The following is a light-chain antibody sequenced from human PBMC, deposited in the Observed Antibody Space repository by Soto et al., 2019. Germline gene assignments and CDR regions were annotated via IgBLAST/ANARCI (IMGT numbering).Light chain of an antibody. Sequence: DVRMTQSPSSLSASVGDTITITCRASRTINTYLNWFQQKPGEPPRLLIYVASTLHDGVPSRFSGSGSGADFTLTISGLQPEDFASYHCQQTYIDISFGVGTKV. CDR3: QQTYIDIS. V-gene: IGKV1-39*01. CDR2: VAS. J-gene: IGKJ4*01. CDR1: RTINTY.